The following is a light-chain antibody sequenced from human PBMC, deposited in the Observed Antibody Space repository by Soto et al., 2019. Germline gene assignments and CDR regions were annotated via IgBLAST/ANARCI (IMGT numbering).Light chain of an antibody. CDR3: QQYDNWPRLT. CDR1: QSVSSN. CDR2: GAS. J-gene: IGKJ4*01. Sequence: EIVMTQSPASLSASPGEGATLSCWASQSVSSNLAWFQQKPGQVPRLLIYGASTRATGIPARFSGSGSGTDFTLTISSLQSEDFAVYYYQQYDNWPRLTFGGGTKVEFK. V-gene: IGKV3-15*01.